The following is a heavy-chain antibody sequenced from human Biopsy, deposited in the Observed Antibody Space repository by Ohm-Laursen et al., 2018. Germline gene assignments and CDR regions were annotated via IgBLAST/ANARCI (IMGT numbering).Heavy chain of an antibody. V-gene: IGHV3-74*01. D-gene: IGHD2-2*01. CDR1: EFIFSRFW. Sequence: SLRLSCSASEFIFSRFWMHWVRQAPGKGLVWVSRINRDGSSTTYADSVKGRFTISRDSAKNTLYLQMNSLRAEDTAVYYCAREGYCSRTSCYPDYWGQGTLVTVSS. CDR3: AREGYCSRTSCYPDY. CDR2: INRDGSST. J-gene: IGHJ4*02.